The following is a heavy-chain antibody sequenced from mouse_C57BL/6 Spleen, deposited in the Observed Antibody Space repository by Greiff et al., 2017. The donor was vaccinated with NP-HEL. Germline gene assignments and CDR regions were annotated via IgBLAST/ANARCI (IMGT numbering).Heavy chain of an antibody. D-gene: IGHD1-1*01. CDR3: ARAPSTVVGPFYFDY. V-gene: IGHV5-4*01. J-gene: IGHJ2*01. CDR1: GFTFSSYA. CDR2: ISDGGSYT. Sequence: EVQRVESGGGLVKPGGSLKLSCAASGFTFSSYAMSWVRQTPEKRLEWVATISDGGSYTYYPDNVKGRFTISRDNAKNNLYLQMSHLKSEDTAMYYCARAPSTVVGPFYFDYWGQGTTLTVSS.